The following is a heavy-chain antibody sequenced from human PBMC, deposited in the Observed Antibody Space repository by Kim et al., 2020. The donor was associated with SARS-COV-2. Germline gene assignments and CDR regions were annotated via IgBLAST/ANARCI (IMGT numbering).Heavy chain of an antibody. CDR2: ILYNGATT. Sequence: GGSLRLSCVASGFTFSTYAMNWVRQAPGKGLEWVSTILYNGATTYYADSVRGRFTISRDNSKNTLYLQMSNLRAEDTAIYYGAKRSTTGWYYFDYWDQGT. D-gene: IGHD6-19*01. J-gene: IGHJ4*02. CDR3: AKRSTTGWYYFDY. V-gene: IGHV3-23*01. CDR1: GFTFSTYA.